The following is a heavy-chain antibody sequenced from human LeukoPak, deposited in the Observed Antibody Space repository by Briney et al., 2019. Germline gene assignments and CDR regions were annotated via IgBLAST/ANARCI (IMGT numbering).Heavy chain of an antibody. V-gene: IGHV3-21*01. CDR2: ISRSSSYI. CDR1: GFTFSSYS. CDR3: ARDQEGICSGGSCYASFDY. D-gene: IGHD2-15*01. J-gene: IGHJ4*02. Sequence: PGGSLRLSCAASGFTFSSYSMNWVRQAPGKGLEWVSSISRSSSYIYYADSVKGRFTISRDNAKNSLYLQMNSLRAEDTAVYYCARDQEGICSGGSCYASFDYWGQGTLVTVSS.